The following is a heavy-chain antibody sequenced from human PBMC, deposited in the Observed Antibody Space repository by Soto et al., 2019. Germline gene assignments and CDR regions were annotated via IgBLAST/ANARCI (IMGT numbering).Heavy chain of an antibody. V-gene: IGHV1-2*02. D-gene: IGHD5-12*01. CDR1: GDSFNDYC. CDR2: INPNGGVT. Sequence: QVQLVQSGAEVRKPGASVTVSCRSSGDSFNDYCIHWVRQAPGQGFEWMGWINPNGGVTKYAQKFQGGVSMTRDTSIRTVYMQLSRLRSDDTAVYYCARESGGATATLDYYYFYMDVWGTGTTVAVSS. J-gene: IGHJ6*03. CDR3: ARESGGATATLDYYYFYMDV.